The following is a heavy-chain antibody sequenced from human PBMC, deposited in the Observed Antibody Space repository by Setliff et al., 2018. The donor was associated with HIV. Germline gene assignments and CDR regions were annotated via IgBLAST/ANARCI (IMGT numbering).Heavy chain of an antibody. CDR1: GYTFTNYW. J-gene: IGHJ4*02. Sequence: GESLKISCRGPGYTFTNYWIGWVRQMPGRGLEWMGIIYPGDSDTRYSPSFQGQVTISVDKSISTAYLQWSSLKASDTAMYYCARHGGYNPLDYWGQGTLVTVSS. CDR3: ARHGGYNPLDY. V-gene: IGHV5-51*01. D-gene: IGHD5-12*01. CDR2: IYPGDSDT.